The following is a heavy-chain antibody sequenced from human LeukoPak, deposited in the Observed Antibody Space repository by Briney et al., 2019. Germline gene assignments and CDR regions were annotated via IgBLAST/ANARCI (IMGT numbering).Heavy chain of an antibody. CDR2: ITSSSSYI. V-gene: IGHV3-21*01. J-gene: IGHJ5*02. CDR3: ARCGGGNPRWFDP. D-gene: IGHD4-23*01. Sequence: GGSLRLSCAASGFTFNGYSMNWVRQAPGKGLEWVSSITSSSSYIYYSDSVKGRFTISRDNAKNSMYLQMNSLRAEDTAVYYCARCGGGNPRWFDPWGQGTLVTVSS. CDR1: GFTFNGYS.